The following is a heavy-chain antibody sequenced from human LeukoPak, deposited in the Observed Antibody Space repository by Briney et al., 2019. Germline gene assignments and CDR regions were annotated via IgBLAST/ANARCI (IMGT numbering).Heavy chain of an antibody. D-gene: IGHD1-7*01. CDR1: GFTFSSYG. V-gene: IGHV3-30*03. CDR3: ARSPELRDLVWFDP. Sequence: GGSLRLSCAASGFTFSSYGMPWVRQAPGKGLEWVAVISYDGSNKYYADSVKGRFTISRDNSKNTLYLQMNSLRAEDTAVYYCARSPELRDLVWFDPWGQGTLVTVSS. J-gene: IGHJ5*02. CDR2: ISYDGSNK.